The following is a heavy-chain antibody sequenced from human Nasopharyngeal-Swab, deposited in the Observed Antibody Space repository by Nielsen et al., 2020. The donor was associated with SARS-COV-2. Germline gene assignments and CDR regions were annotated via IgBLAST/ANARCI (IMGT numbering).Heavy chain of an antibody. Sequence: GGSLRLSCAASGFTSSYSAIHWVRQASGKGLAWVGRVRSKGNNYATAYSASVKGRFIIFRDDPTNTAYLQMNSLKTEDTAMYYCTRCGGGCYSGRDYWGQGTLVTVSS. J-gene: IGHJ4*02. D-gene: IGHD2-15*01. V-gene: IGHV3-73*01. CDR3: TRCGGGCYSGRDY. CDR2: VRSKGNNYAT. CDR1: GFTSSYSA.